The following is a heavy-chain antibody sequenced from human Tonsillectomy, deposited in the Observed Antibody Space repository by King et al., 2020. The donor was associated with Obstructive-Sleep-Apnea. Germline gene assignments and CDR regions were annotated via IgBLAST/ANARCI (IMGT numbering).Heavy chain of an antibody. CDR2: IWYDGSNK. V-gene: IGHV3-33*06. Sequence: QLVQSGGGVVQPGRSLRLSCAASGFTFRNYGIHWVRQAPGKGLEWVAVIWYDGSNKYYADSVKGRFTISRDNSKNTLYLQMNSLRAEDTAVYYCAKDQGMVEVTSPYFYALDVWGQGTTVTVSS. CDR3: AKDQGMVEVTSPYFYALDV. D-gene: IGHD3-22*01. J-gene: IGHJ6*02. CDR1: GFTFRNYG.